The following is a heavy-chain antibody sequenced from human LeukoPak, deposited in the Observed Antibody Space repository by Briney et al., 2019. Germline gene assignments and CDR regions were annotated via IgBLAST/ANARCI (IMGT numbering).Heavy chain of an antibody. Sequence: SETLSLTCTVSGGSISSYYWSWIRQPAGKGLEWIGRIYTSGSTNYNPSLKSRVTMSVDTSKNQFSLKLSSVTAADTAVYYCARGITMVRGVPLNWFDPGGQGTLVTVSS. V-gene: IGHV4-4*07. CDR1: GGSISSYY. D-gene: IGHD3-10*01. CDR2: IYTSGST. J-gene: IGHJ5*02. CDR3: ARGITMVRGVPLNWFDP.